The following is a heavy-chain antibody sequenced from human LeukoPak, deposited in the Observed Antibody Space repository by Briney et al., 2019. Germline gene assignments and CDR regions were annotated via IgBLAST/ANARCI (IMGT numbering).Heavy chain of an antibody. J-gene: IGHJ4*02. CDR3: ARDSGRAGYTYDY. V-gene: IGHV3-48*02. D-gene: IGHD5-24*01. Sequence: GGSLRLSCAASGFTFSRFSLNWVRQAPGQGLEWVSYISSGSTTIHYADSVKGRFTISRDNAKNALYLQMNSLRDEDSAVYYCARDSGRAGYTYDYWGQGTLVTVSS. CDR1: GFTFSRFS. CDR2: ISSGSTTI.